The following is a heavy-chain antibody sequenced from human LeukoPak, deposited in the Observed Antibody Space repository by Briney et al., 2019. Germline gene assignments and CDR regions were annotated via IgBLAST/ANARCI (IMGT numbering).Heavy chain of an antibody. CDR2: ISGSGGST. D-gene: IGHD5-18*01. Sequence: GGSLRLSCAASGFTFSSYAMSWVRQAPGKGLEWVSAISGSGGSTYYADSVKGRFTISRDNSKNTLYLQMNSLRAEDTAVYYYAKIPAMVPYYFDYWGQGTLVTVSS. CDR3: AKIPAMVPYYFDY. CDR1: GFTFSSYA. V-gene: IGHV3-23*01. J-gene: IGHJ4*02.